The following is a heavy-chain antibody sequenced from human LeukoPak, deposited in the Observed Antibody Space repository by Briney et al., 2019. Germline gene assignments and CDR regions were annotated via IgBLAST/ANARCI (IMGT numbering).Heavy chain of an antibody. Sequence: ASVKVSCKASGGTFSCYAISWVRQAPGQGLEWMGRIIPIFGIANYAQKFQGRVTITADKSTSTAYMELSSLRSEDTAVYYCASGYYDSSGYSDYWGQGTLVTVSS. V-gene: IGHV1-69*04. D-gene: IGHD3-22*01. CDR3: ASGYYDSSGYSDY. J-gene: IGHJ4*02. CDR1: GGTFSCYA. CDR2: IIPIFGIA.